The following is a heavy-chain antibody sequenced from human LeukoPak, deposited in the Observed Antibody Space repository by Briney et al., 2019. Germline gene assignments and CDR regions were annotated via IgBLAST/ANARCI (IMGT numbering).Heavy chain of an antibody. V-gene: IGHV4-34*01. D-gene: IGHD2-2*01. CDR2: INHSGST. J-gene: IGHJ4*02. Sequence: SETLSLTCAVYGGSFSGYYWSWIRQPPGKGLEWIGEINHSGSTNYNPSLKSRVTISVDTSKSQFSLKLSSVTAADTAVYYCARDRGSTRPFDCWGQGTLVTVSS. CDR3: ARDRGSTRPFDC. CDR1: GGSFSGYY.